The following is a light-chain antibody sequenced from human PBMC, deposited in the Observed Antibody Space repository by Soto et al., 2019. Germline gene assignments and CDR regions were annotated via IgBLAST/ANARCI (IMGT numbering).Light chain of an antibody. J-gene: IGKJ1*01. CDR1: QRISYW. Sequence: DIQMTQSPSTLPTYVGDRVTTTCRASQRISYWLAWYQQKPGKAPKFLIYDVSTLESGVPSRFSGSGSGTEFTLTISSLQPDDFATYFCQQYDSYPWPFGQGTKVDI. V-gene: IGKV1-5*01. CDR3: QQYDSYPWP. CDR2: DVS.